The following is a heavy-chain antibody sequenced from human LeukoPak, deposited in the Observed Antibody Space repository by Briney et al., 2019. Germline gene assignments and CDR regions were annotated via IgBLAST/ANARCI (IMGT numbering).Heavy chain of an antibody. J-gene: IGHJ6*02. CDR2: TYSGGST. Sequence: GGSLRLSCAASGFTVSSNYMSWVRQAPGKGLEWVAVTYSGGSTYYADSVKGRFTISRHNSKNTLYLQMNSLRAEDTAVYYCASGSRGYYDSSGYLYGMDVWGQGTTVTVSS. D-gene: IGHD3-22*01. V-gene: IGHV3-53*04. CDR1: GFTVSSNY. CDR3: ASGSRGYYDSSGYLYGMDV.